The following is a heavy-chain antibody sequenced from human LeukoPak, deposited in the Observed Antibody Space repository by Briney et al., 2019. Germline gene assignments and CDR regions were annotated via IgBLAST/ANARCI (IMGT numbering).Heavy chain of an antibody. J-gene: IGHJ4*02. CDR2: INSDESST. D-gene: IGHD5-18*01. V-gene: IGHV3-74*01. CDR1: GFTFSNHW. CDR3: ARGYNYGLDY. Sequence: GGSLRLSCAASGFTFSNHWMHRVRQAPGKGLVWVSRINSDESSTNYADSVKGRFTISRDNAKSTLYLQMNSLRAEDTAVYYCARGYNYGLDYWGQGTLVTVSS.